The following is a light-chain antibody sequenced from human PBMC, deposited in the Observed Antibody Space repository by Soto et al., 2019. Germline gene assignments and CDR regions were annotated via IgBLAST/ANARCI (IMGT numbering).Light chain of an antibody. CDR2: DVS. J-gene: IGLJ3*02. Sequence: QSALTQSASVSGSPGQSITISCTGTSSDVGGYNYVSWYQQHPGKAPKLIIYDVSNRPSGLSTRFSGSKSGNTASLTISGLQDEDEADYSCSSYTSTNSWVFGGGTKLTVL. V-gene: IGLV2-14*01. CDR1: SSDVGGYNY. CDR3: SSYTSTNSWV.